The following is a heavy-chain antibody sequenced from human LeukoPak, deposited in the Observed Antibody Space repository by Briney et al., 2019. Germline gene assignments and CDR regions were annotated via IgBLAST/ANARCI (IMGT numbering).Heavy chain of an antibody. V-gene: IGHV3-23*01. CDR1: GFTFSSYG. Sequence: GGSLRLSCAASGFTFSSYGMHWVRQAPGKGLEWVSAISGSGGSTYYADSVKGRFTISRDNSKNTLYLQMNSLRAEDTAVYYCAKDRAGGSSWYGNQYFQHWGQGTLVTVSS. J-gene: IGHJ1*01. CDR2: ISGSGGST. D-gene: IGHD6-13*01. CDR3: AKDRAGGSSWYGNQYFQH.